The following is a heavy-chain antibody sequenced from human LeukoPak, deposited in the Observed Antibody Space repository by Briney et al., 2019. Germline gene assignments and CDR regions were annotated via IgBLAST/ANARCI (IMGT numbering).Heavy chain of an antibody. CDR2: IRSKAYGGTT. Sequence: GGSLRLSCAASGFTFSSYAMSWVRQAPGKGLEWVGFIRSKAYGGTTEYAASVKGRFTISRDDSKSIAYLQMNSLKTEDTAVYYCTRKGVYGSGSPDYWGQGTLVTVSS. CDR1: GFTFSSYA. V-gene: IGHV3-49*04. CDR3: TRKGVYGSGSPDY. J-gene: IGHJ4*02. D-gene: IGHD3-10*01.